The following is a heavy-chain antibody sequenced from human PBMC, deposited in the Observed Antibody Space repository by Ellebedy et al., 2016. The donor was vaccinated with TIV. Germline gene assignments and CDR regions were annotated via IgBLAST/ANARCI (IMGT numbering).Heavy chain of an antibody. Sequence: GESLKISCEASGFTFSGYDMAWVRQAPGKGLEWVSDISTTGGGTYYADSVKGRFSISRDNTQNTLFLQMNDLRAEDTAVYYCAKASSDWTHFDYWGQGTLVTVSS. D-gene: IGHD6-13*01. CDR3: AKASSDWTHFDY. CDR1: GFTFSGYD. V-gene: IGHV3-23*01. CDR2: ISTTGGGT. J-gene: IGHJ4*02.